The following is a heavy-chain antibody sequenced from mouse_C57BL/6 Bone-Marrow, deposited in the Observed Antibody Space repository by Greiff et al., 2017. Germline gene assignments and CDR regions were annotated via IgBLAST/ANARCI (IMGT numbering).Heavy chain of an antibody. D-gene: IGHD1-1*01. CDR1: GYTFTSYG. CDR2: IYPRSGNT. CDR3: YYYGSSYLFDY. V-gene: IGHV1-81*01. Sequence: VKLQESGAELARPGASVKLSCKASGYTFTSYGISWVKQRTGQGLEWIGEIYPRSGNTYYNEKFKGKATLTADKSSSTAYMELRSLTSEDSAVYFCYYYGSSYLFDYWGQGTTLTVSS. J-gene: IGHJ2*01.